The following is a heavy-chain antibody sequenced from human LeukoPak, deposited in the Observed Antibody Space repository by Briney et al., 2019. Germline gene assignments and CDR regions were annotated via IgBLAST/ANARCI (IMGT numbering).Heavy chain of an antibody. D-gene: IGHD3-3*01. J-gene: IGHJ4*02. Sequence: KPGESLRISCKGSGYTFSSYWIGWVRQMPGKGLEWMGIIYPGDSDTRYSPSLQGQVTISVDTSIGTAYLQWSSLKASDTAIYYCARQKDFRLDYWGQGTLVTVSS. CDR1: GYTFSSYW. CDR3: ARQKDFRLDY. CDR2: IYPGDSDT. V-gene: IGHV5-51*01.